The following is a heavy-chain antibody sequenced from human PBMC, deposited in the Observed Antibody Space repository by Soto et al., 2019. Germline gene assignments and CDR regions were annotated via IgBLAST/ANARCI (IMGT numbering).Heavy chain of an antibody. Sequence: GGSLRLSCAASGFTFSNFGMHWVRQAPGKGLEWVAFIWYDGSEKYNADSVQGRSTISRDNSKNTLYLQMNSLRAEDTAIYYCARSRETFDYWGQGTLVTVSS. D-gene: IGHD1-26*01. CDR3: ARSRETFDY. J-gene: IGHJ4*02. CDR1: GFTFSNFG. CDR2: IWYDGSEK. V-gene: IGHV3-33*01.